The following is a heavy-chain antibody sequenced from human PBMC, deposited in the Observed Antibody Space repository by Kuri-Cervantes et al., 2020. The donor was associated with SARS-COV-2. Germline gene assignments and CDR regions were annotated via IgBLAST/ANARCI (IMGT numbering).Heavy chain of an antibody. V-gene: IGHV1-2*02. J-gene: IGHJ5*02. CDR2: INPNSGGT. Sequence: ASVKVSCKASGFTFDNYGFTWVRQAPGQGLEWMGWINPNSGGTNYAQKFQGRVTMTRDTSISTAYMELRSLRSDDTAVYYCARGSKASYSGSSWFDPWGQGTLVTVSS. D-gene: IGHD1-26*01. CDR3: ARGSKASYSGSSWFDP. CDR1: GFTFDNYG.